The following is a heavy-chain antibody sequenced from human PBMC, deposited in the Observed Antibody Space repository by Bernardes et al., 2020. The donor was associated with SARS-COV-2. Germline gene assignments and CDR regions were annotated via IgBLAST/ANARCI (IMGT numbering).Heavy chain of an antibody. CDR2: ISGSGGST. CDR3: AKSFARTILKYYDSSGYYTVGGAFDI. CDR1: GFTFSSYA. V-gene: IGHV3-23*01. D-gene: IGHD3-22*01. Sequence: GVLRLSCAASGFTFSSYAMSWVRQAPGKGLEWVSAISGSGGSTYYADSVKGRFTISRDNSKNTLYLQMNSLRAEDTAVYYCAKSFARTILKYYDSSGYYTVGGAFDIWGQGTMVTVSS. J-gene: IGHJ3*02.